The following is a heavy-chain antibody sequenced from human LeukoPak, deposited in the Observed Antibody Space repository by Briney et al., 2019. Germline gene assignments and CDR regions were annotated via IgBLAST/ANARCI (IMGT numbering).Heavy chain of an antibody. CDR1: GFTFSIFG. CDR2: IKEDGSML. Sequence: GRSLRLSCAASGFTFSIFGMHWVRQAPGKGLEWVAHIKEDGSMLSYVDSVKGRFTISRDNAKNSVYLQMNSLRAEDTAVYYCARVVTWFDPWGQGSLVTISS. V-gene: IGHV3-7*04. CDR3: ARVVTWFDP. J-gene: IGHJ5*02.